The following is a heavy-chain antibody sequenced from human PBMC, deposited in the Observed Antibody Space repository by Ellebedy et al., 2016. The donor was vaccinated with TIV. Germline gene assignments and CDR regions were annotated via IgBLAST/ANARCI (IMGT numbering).Heavy chain of an antibody. CDR2: INTYNGNR. CDR3: ARYRLGEGSGYEFFDY. Sequence: AASVKVSCKASGYTFINYGFIWVRQAPGQGLEWMGWINTYNGNRNYAQKLQGRLTMTTDTSTRTAYMELRSLRSDDTAVYYCARYRLGEGSGYEFFDYWGQGTLVTVSS. CDR1: GYTFINYG. J-gene: IGHJ4*02. D-gene: IGHD5-12*01. V-gene: IGHV1-18*04.